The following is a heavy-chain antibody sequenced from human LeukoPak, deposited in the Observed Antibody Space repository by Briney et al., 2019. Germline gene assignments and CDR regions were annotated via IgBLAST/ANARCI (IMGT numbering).Heavy chain of an antibody. V-gene: IGHV3-23*01. CDR2: ISGSGGST. J-gene: IGHJ4*02. Sequence: GGSLRLSCVASGFIFSSYAMGWVRQAPGKRLEWVSVISGSGGSTYYADSVKGRFTISRDNSKTTLYLQMDSLRADDTAVYYCAKVPVGAFDYWGQGTLVTVSS. D-gene: IGHD1-26*01. CDR1: GFIFSSYA. CDR3: AKVPVGAFDY.